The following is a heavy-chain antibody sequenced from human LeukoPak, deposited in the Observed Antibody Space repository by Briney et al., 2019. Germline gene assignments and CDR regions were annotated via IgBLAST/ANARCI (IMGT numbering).Heavy chain of an antibody. J-gene: IGHJ4*02. Sequence: GGSLRLSCAASGFTFSSYAMSWVRQAPGKGLEWVSSINASGGSTYYADSVKGRFTISRDNSKNTLYLQMNSLRAEDTAVYYCTKSLVPAAMCFDFWGQGALVTVSS. CDR3: TKSLVPAAMCFDF. CDR1: GFTFSSYA. V-gene: IGHV3-23*01. D-gene: IGHD2-2*01. CDR2: INASGGST.